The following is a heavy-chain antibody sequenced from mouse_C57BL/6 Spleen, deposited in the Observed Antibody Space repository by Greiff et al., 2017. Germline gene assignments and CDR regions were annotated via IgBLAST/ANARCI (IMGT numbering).Heavy chain of an antibody. J-gene: IGHJ2*01. D-gene: IGHD2-1*01. Sequence: VQLQQPGAELVKPGASVKVSCKASGYTFTSYWMNWVKQRPGQGLEWIGRIHPSDSATNYNQKFKGKATLPVDKYSSTAYMQLSSLTSEDSAVYYCAIYYGVYFDYWGQGTTLTVSS. CDR2: IHPSDSAT. CDR3: AIYYGVYFDY. CDR1: GYTFTSYW. V-gene: IGHV1-74*01.